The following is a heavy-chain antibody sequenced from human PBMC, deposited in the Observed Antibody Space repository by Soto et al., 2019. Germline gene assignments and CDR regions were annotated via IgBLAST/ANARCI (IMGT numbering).Heavy chain of an antibody. CDR2: IQYSGYT. CDR1: ADSISSYY. CDR3: AREGGYSENFYTPFDY. Sequence: LSLTCSVSADSISSYYWSWIRQPAGKGLEWIGRIQYSGYTNYNPSLKSRVTMSVDTSKNQFSLKLTSMTAADTAVYYCAREGGYSENFYTPFDYWGQGTLVTVS. D-gene: IGHD1-26*01. V-gene: IGHV4-4*07. J-gene: IGHJ4*02.